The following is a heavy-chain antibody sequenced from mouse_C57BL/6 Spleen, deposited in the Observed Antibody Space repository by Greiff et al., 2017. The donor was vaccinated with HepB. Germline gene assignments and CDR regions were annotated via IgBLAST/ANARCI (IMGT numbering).Heavy chain of an antibody. CDR3: ARRVGITTGDYFDY. J-gene: IGHJ2*01. CDR2: INPSSGYT. D-gene: IGHD1-1*01. Sequence: VQLQQSGAELARPGASVKMSCKASGYTFTSYTMHWVKQRPGQGLEWIGYINPSSGYTKYNQKFKDKATLTADKSSSPAYMQLSSLTSEDSAVYYCARRVGITTGDYFDYWGQGTTLTVSS. CDR1: GYTFTSYT. V-gene: IGHV1-4*01.